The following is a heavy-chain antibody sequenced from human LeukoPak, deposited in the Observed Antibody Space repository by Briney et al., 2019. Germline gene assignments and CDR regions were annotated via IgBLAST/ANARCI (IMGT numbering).Heavy chain of an antibody. Sequence: PGGSLRPSCAASGFTFSSYGMHWVRQAPGKGLEWVAVIWYDGSNKYYADSVKGRFTISRDNSKNTLYLQMNSLRAEDTAVYYCARSPADYSNYYFDSWGQGTLVTVSS. CDR2: IWYDGSNK. V-gene: IGHV3-33*01. J-gene: IGHJ4*02. D-gene: IGHD4-11*01. CDR3: ARSPADYSNYYFDS. CDR1: GFTFSSYG.